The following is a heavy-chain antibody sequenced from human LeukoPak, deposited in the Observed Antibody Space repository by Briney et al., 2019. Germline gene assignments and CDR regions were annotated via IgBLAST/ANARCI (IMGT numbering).Heavy chain of an antibody. Sequence: ASVKVSCKASGYTFTGNYIHWVRQAPGQGLEWMGWISPNNGGTDYAQKFQGRVIMTRDTSISTAYMELSNLRSDGTAVYYCARDYYGSGTGYYMDVWGKGTTVTVSS. CDR2: ISPNNGGT. V-gene: IGHV1-2*02. CDR1: GYTFTGNY. CDR3: ARDYYGSGTGYYMDV. J-gene: IGHJ6*03. D-gene: IGHD3-10*01.